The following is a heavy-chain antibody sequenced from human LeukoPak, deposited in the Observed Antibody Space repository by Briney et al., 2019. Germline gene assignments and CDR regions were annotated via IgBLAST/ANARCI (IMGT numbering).Heavy chain of an antibody. J-gene: IGHJ4*02. Sequence: PLETLSLTCAVYGGSFSGYYWSWIRQPPGKGLEWIGEINHSGSTNYNPSLKSRVTISVDTSKNQFSLKLSSVTAADTAVYYYARGLAVAGTSGWGQGTLVTVSS. D-gene: IGHD6-19*01. V-gene: IGHV4-34*01. CDR2: INHSGST. CDR3: ARGLAVAGTSG. CDR1: GGSFSGYY.